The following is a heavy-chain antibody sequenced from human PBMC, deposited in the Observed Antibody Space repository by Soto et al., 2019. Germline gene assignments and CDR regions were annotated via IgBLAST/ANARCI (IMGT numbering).Heavy chain of an antibody. D-gene: IGHD3-10*01. Sequence: GGSLRLSCAASGFTFGTTDMSWVRQAPGEGLEWVSTIDGSGGITYYADSVEGRFTISRDNSRNTVYLQMNSLRGDDTALYYCVKNSGWFNTWGQGALVTVSS. CDR2: IDGSGGIT. J-gene: IGHJ5*02. CDR3: VKNSGWFNT. CDR1: GFTFGTTD. V-gene: IGHV3-23*01.